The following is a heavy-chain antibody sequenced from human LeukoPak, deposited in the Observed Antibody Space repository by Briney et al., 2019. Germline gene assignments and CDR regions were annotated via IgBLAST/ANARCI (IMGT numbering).Heavy chain of an antibody. D-gene: IGHD5/OR15-5a*01. CDR1: GFTFSSYS. CDR2: ISYDGSNK. Sequence: GGSLRLSCAASGFTFSSYSMNWVRQAPGKGLEWVAVISYDGSNKYYADSVKGRFTISRDNSKNTLYLQMNSLRAEDTAVYYCARGVTADYWGQGTLVTVSS. J-gene: IGHJ4*02. CDR3: ARGVTADY. V-gene: IGHV3-30*03.